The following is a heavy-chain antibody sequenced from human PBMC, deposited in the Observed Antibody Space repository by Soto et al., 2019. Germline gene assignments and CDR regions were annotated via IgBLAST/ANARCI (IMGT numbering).Heavy chain of an antibody. Sequence: EVQLLESGGGLVQPGGSLRLSCAASGFTFSSYAMSWVRQAPGKGLEWVSAISGSGGSTYYADSVKGRFTISRDNSKNTLYLQMNSLRAEDTAVYYCAKDRYSSSCCKWFDLWGQGTLVSVCS. J-gene: IGHJ5*02. CDR3: AKDRYSSSCCKWFDL. D-gene: IGHD6-13*01. CDR2: ISGSGGST. V-gene: IGHV3-23*01. CDR1: GFTFSSYA.